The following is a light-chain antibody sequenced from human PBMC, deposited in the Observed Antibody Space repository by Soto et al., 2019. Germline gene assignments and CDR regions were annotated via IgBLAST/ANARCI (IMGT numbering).Light chain of an antibody. V-gene: IGKV1-27*01. J-gene: IGKJ4*01. CDR1: QGIDNY. Sequence: DIQMTQSPSSLSASVGDRVTITCRASQGIDNYLAWYQLKPGKAPKLLIYAASTLQSGVPSRFTGSGSGTDFTLTISSLQPEDAATYYCQKCKVAPFTFGGGTKVEIK. CDR2: AAS. CDR3: QKCKVAPFT.